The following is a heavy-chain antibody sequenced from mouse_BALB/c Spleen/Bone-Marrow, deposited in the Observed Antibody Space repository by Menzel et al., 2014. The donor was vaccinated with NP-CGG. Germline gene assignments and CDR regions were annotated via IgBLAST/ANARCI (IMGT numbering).Heavy chain of an antibody. Sequence: EDQLQQSGPELGKPGASVKMSCKASGYIFTDYNMHWVKQSHGKSLEWIGYIYPYNGGTGYNQKFKSKATLTVDNSSSTAYMELRSLTSEDSAVYYCARGGDRYDDWFAYWGQGTLVTVSA. CDR1: GYIFTDYN. CDR2: IYPYNGGT. D-gene: IGHD2-14*01. J-gene: IGHJ3*01. CDR3: ARGGDRYDDWFAY. V-gene: IGHV1S29*02.